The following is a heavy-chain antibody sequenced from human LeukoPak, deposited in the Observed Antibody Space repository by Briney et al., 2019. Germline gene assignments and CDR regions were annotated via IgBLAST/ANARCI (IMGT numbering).Heavy chain of an antibody. D-gene: IGHD3-3*01. Sequence: GGSLRLSCAASEFTVSSSYMSWVRQAPGKGLEWVSVIYSGGSTYYADSVKGRFTISRDNSKNTLYLQMNSLRAEDTAVYYCARNHPYYEAFDIWGQGTMVTVSS. CDR3: ARNHPYYEAFDI. CDR1: EFTVSSSY. J-gene: IGHJ3*02. CDR2: IYSGGST. V-gene: IGHV3-53*01.